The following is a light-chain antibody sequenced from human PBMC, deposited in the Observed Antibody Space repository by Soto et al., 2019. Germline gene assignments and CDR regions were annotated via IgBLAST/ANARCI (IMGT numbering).Light chain of an antibody. V-gene: IGKV4-1*01. CDR2: WAS. J-gene: IGKJ4*01. CDR3: QQYYTPPVP. Sequence: DIVMTQSPDSLAVSLGERATINCKSSQSVLSSSNSKSYLAWYQQKPGQPPRLLIYWASTRESGVPDRFIGSGSGTDFTLTISGLQAEDVAVYYCQQYYTPPVPFGGGTKVDVK. CDR1: QSVLSSSNSKSY.